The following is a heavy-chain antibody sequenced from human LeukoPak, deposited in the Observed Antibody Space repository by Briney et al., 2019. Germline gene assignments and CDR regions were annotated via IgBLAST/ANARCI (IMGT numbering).Heavy chain of an antibody. CDR3: ARTTTVVTPIDY. V-gene: IGHV3-30-3*01. CDR2: ISYDGSNK. D-gene: IGHD4-23*01. J-gene: IGHJ4*02. CDR1: GFTFSSYA. Sequence: GGSLRLSCAASGFTFSSYAMHWVRQAPGKGLEWVAVISYDGSNKYYADSVKGRFTISRDNSKYTLYLQMNSLRAEDTAVYYCARTTTVVTPIDYWGQGTLVTVSS.